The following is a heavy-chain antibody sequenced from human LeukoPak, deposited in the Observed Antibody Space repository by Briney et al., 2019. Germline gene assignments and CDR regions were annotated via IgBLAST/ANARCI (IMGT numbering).Heavy chain of an antibody. CDR3: TTVGSAMVRKSLYYFDY. V-gene: IGHV3-15*01. Sequence: GGSLRLSCAASGFTFSNAWMSWVRQAPGKGLEWVGRIKSKTDGGTTDYAAPVKGRFTISRDDSKNTLYLQMNSLKTEDTAVYYCTTVGSAMVRKSLYYFDYWGQGTLVTVSS. CDR1: GFTFSNAW. J-gene: IGHJ4*02. D-gene: IGHD5-18*01. CDR2: IKSKTDGGTT.